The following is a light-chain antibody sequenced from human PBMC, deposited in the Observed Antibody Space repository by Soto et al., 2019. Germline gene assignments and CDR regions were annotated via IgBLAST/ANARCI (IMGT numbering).Light chain of an antibody. V-gene: IGLV2-11*01. J-gene: IGLJ1*01. CDR2: DVS. CDR1: SSDVGGYNY. CDR3: CSYAGSYTYV. Sequence: QSALTQPRSVSGSPGQSVTISCTGTSSDVGGYNYVSSYQQHPGKAPKLMIYDVSKRPSGVPDRFSGSKSGNTASLTISGLQAEDEADYYCCSYAGSYTYVFGTGTKVTVL.